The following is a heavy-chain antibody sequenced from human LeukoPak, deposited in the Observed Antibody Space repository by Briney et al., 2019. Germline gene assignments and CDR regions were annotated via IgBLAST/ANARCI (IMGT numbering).Heavy chain of an antibody. CDR1: GGSISSSSYY. CDR2: IYYSGST. V-gene: IGHV4-39*07. D-gene: IGHD3-10*01. Sequence: SETLSLTCTVSGGSISSSSYYWGWIRQPPGKGLEWIGSIYYSGSTYYNPSLKSRVTISVDTSKNQFSLKLSSVTAADTAVYYCARGSWGSGSYYKDYWGQGTLVTVSS. J-gene: IGHJ4*02. CDR3: ARGSWGSGSYYKDY.